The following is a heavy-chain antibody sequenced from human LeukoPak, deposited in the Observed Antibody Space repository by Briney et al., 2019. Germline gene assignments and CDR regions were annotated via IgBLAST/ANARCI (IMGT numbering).Heavy chain of an antibody. J-gene: IGHJ4*02. Sequence: GGSLRLSCAASGFTFSSYEMNWVRQAPGKGLEWVSYISSSGSTIYYADSVKGRFTISRDNAKNSLYLQMNSLRAKDTAVYYCARDPPMTYYYGSGSSFDYWGQGTLVTVSS. CDR2: ISSSGSTI. D-gene: IGHD3-10*01. CDR1: GFTFSSYE. V-gene: IGHV3-48*03. CDR3: ARDPPMTYYYGSGSSFDY.